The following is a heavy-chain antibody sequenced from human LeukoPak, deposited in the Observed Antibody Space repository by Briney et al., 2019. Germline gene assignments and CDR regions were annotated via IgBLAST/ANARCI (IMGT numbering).Heavy chain of an antibody. CDR3: ARSPGYDILTGYCNWFDP. CDR2: IHYSGST. Sequence: SETLSLTCTVSGGSISSYYWSWIRQPPGKGLEWIGYIHYSGSTNYNPSLKSRVTISVDTSKNQFSLKLSSVTAADTAVYYCARSPGYDILTGYCNWFDPWGQGTLVTVSS. CDR1: GGSISSYY. J-gene: IGHJ5*02. V-gene: IGHV4-59*01. D-gene: IGHD3-9*01.